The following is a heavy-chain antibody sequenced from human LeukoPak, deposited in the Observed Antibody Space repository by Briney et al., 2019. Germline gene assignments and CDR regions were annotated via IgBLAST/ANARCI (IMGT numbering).Heavy chain of an antibody. V-gene: IGHV3-30*04. Sequence: LPGRSLRLSCAASGFTFSSYAMHWVRQAPGKGLEWVAVISYDGSNKYYADSVKGRFTISRDNSKNTLYLQMNSLRAEDTAVYYCARRSGILTGYYNSDYWGQGTLVTVSS. D-gene: IGHD3-9*01. CDR3: ARRSGILTGYYNSDY. J-gene: IGHJ4*02. CDR2: ISYDGSNK. CDR1: GFTFSSYA.